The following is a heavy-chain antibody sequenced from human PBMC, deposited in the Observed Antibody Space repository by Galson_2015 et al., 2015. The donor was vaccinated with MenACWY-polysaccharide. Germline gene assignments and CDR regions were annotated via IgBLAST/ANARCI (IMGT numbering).Heavy chain of an antibody. Sequence: SLRLSCAASGFTVNSDYMTWVRQAPGKGLEWVSVMHSSGNTYYADSVKGRFTLSRDSSKNTLYLQMNSLRVEDTAVYYCARGEYVSLWGRGTLVGVSS. D-gene: IGHD3-16*01. CDR3: ARGEYVSL. J-gene: IGHJ4*02. V-gene: IGHV3-53*01. CDR1: GFTVNSDY. CDR2: MHSSGNT.